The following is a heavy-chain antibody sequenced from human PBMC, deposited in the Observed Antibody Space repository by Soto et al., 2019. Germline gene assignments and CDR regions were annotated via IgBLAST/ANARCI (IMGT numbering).Heavy chain of an antibody. CDR3: ARESGGATATLDYYYFYMDV. CDR2: INPNGGVP. Sequence: QVQLVQSGAEVRKPGASVTVSCRSSGDSFNDYYIHWVRQAPGQGFEWMGWINPNGGVPKYGQKFQGWVSMTRDTSIRTVYMQLSRLRSDDTAVYYCARESGGATATLDYYYFYMDVWGTGTTVTVSS. V-gene: IGHV1-2*04. J-gene: IGHJ6*03. CDR1: GDSFNDYY. D-gene: IGHD5-12*01.